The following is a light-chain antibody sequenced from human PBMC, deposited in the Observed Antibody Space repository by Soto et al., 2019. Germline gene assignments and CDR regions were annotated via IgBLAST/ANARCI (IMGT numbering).Light chain of an antibody. V-gene: IGLV2-11*01. CDR1: SSDVGGYNY. Sequence: ALTQPRSVSGSPGQSVTISCTGTSSDVGGYNYVSWYQQHPGKAPKLMIYDVSKRPSGVPDRFSGSKSGNTASLTISGLQAEDEADYYCCSYAGSYTVFGGGTKVTVL. CDR2: DVS. J-gene: IGLJ3*02. CDR3: CSYAGSYTV.